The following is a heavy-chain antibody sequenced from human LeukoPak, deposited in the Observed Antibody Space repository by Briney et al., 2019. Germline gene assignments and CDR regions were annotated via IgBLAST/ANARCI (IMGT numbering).Heavy chain of an antibody. D-gene: IGHD6-13*01. Sequence: GGSLRLSCAASGFTFSDHYMDWVRQAPGKGLEWVAVISYDGSNKYYADSAKGRFTISRDNSKNTLYLQMNSLRAEDTAVYYCARALFQYSSSGGNWFDPWGQGTLVTVSS. CDR3: ARALFQYSSSGGNWFDP. CDR1: GFTFSDHY. J-gene: IGHJ5*02. V-gene: IGHV3-30*03. CDR2: ISYDGSNK.